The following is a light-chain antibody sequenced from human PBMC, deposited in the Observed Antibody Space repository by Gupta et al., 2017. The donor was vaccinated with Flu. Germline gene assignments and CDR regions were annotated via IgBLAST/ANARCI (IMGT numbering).Light chain of an antibody. Sequence: AIQFTQSPSSLSASVGDRVTITCRASQGISSALAWYQQKPGKAPKLLIYDDSSLESGVPSRFSGSGSGTDFTLTISSMQPEDFATYYCQQFNNYPPTITFGQGTRLEIK. V-gene: IGKV1D-13*01. CDR1: QGISSA. CDR2: DDS. CDR3: QQFNNYPPTIT. J-gene: IGKJ5*01.